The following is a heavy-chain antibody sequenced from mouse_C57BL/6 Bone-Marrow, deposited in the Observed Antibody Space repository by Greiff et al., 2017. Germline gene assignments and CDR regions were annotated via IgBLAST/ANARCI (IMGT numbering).Heavy chain of an antibody. J-gene: IGHJ2*01. CDR1: GFSLTSYG. CDR2: IWSGGST. CDR3: ARNTSIYYGSIVYYFDY. Sequence: QVQLKESGPGLVQPSPSLSITCTVSGFSLTSYGVHWVRQSPGKGLEWLGVIWSGGSTDYNAAFISSLSISKDNSKSQVFFKMNSLQADDTAIYYCARNTSIYYGSIVYYFDYWGQGTTLTVSS. D-gene: IGHD1-1*01. V-gene: IGHV2-2*01.